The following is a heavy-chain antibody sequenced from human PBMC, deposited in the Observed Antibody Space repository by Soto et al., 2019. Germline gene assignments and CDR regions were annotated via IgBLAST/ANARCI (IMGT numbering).Heavy chain of an antibody. CDR1: DGSISGYY. CDR2: ISGSGGST. CDR3: AKITIFGVVIRLAY. J-gene: IGHJ4*02. D-gene: IGHD3-3*01. V-gene: IGHV3-23*01. Sequence: PSETLSLTCTVGDGSISGYYWSWTRQSAGKGLEWVSAISGSGGSTYYADSVKGRFTISRDNSKNTLYLQMNSLRAEDTAVYYCAKITIFGVVIRLAYWGQGTLVTVSS.